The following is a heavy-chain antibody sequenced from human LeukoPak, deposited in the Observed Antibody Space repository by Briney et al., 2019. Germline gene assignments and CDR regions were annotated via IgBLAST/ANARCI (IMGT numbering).Heavy chain of an antibody. CDR2: IYYSGST. V-gene: IGHV4-59*01. Sequence: SETLSLTCAVYGGSFSGYYWSWIRQPPGKGLEWIGYIYYSGSTNYNPSLKSRVTISVDTSKNQFSLKLSSVTAADTAVYYCARDGYYYDSSGYYTYYFDYWGQGTLVTVSS. CDR1: GGSFSGYY. J-gene: IGHJ4*02. CDR3: ARDGYYYDSSGYYTYYFDY. D-gene: IGHD3-22*01.